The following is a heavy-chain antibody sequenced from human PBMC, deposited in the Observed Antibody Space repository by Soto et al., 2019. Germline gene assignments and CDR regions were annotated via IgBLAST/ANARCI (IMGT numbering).Heavy chain of an antibody. V-gene: IGHV3-74*01. Sequence: GGSLRLSCAASGFTFSSYWMHWVRQVPGKGPVWVSRINSDETDTRYADSVKGRFTISRDNAKNMLYLQMNSLRAEDTAVYYCARAMGYCSGAGCYREGYCYYGMDVWGQGTTVTVSS. D-gene: IGHD2-2*02. CDR3: ARAMGYCSGAGCYREGYCYYGMDV. J-gene: IGHJ6*02. CDR2: INSDETDT. CDR1: GFTFSSYW.